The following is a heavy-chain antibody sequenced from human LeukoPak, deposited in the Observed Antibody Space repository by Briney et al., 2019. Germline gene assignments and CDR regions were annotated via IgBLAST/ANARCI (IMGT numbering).Heavy chain of an antibody. V-gene: IGHV4-38-2*02. J-gene: IGHJ4*02. CDR3: AREMYDSAGYRVSYFDY. CDR2: MYYSGSN. D-gene: IGHD3-22*01. Sequence: SETLSLTCTVSGYSISSGYYWGWIRQPPGKGLEWIASMYYSGSNSYNPSLKSRVTGSVDTSKNQFSLRLSSVTAADTAVYYCAREMYDSAGYRVSYFDYWGQGILVTVSS. CDR1: GYSISSGYY.